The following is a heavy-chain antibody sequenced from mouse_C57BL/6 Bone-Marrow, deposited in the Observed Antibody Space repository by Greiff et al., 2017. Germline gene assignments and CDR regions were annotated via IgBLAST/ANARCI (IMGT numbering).Heavy chain of an antibody. Sequence: QVQLQQSGAELARPGASVKLSCKASGYTFTSYGISWVKQRTGQGLEWIGEIYPRSGNTYYNEKFKGKATLTADKSSSTAYMALRSLTSEDSAVYFCARGIYYYGSTSYWGQGTLVTVSA. CDR1: GYTFTSYG. J-gene: IGHJ3*01. V-gene: IGHV1-81*01. CDR2: IYPRSGNT. CDR3: ARGIYYYGSTSY. D-gene: IGHD1-1*01.